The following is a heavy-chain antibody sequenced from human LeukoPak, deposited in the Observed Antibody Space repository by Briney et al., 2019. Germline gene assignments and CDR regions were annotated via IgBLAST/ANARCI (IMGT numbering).Heavy chain of an antibody. CDR1: GYTFTSYD. CDR2: MNPYSANT. D-gene: IGHD4-17*01. Sequence: ASVKVSCKASGYTFTSYDVNWVRQATGQGLEWMGWMNPYSANTGYAQKFQGRVTMTRNTSISTAYMELSSLTSEDTAVYYCARVWGDYVAFDIWGQGTMVTVSS. J-gene: IGHJ3*02. V-gene: IGHV1-8*01. CDR3: ARVWGDYVAFDI.